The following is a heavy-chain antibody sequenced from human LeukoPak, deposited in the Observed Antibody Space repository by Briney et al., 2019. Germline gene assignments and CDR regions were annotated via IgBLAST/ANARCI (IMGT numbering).Heavy chain of an antibody. J-gene: IGHJ2*01. V-gene: IGHV4-59*01. CDR2: IYYSGST. Sequence: SETLSLTCTVSGGSIGSYYWSWIRQPPGKGLEWIGYIYYSGSTNYNPSLKSRVTISVDTSKNQFSLKLSSVTAADTAVYYCARDRFRVGYYGSGSPPGYFDLWGRGTLVTVSS. D-gene: IGHD3-10*01. CDR3: ARDRFRVGYYGSGSPPGYFDL. CDR1: GGSIGSYY.